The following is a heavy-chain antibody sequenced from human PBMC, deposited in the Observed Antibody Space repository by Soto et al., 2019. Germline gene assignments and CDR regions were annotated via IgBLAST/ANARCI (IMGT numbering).Heavy chain of an antibody. V-gene: IGHV1-8*01. D-gene: IGHD3-10*01. J-gene: IGHJ6*03. Sequence: QEQLVQSGAEVKKPGAPVKVSCKASGYTFSNYNFNWVRQASEQGLEWMGWMNPDSGNTGYAEKFQGRVTMTRNSSISTAYMALSGLRSEDTAVYYCAREAASDPSFYYHYMDVWCKGTTVTVSS. CDR3: AREAASDPSFYYHYMDV. CDR1: GYTFSNYN. CDR2: MNPDSGNT.